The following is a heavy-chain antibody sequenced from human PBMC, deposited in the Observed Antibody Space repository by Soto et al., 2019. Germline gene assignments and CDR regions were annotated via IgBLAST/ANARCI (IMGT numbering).Heavy chain of an antibody. J-gene: IGHJ6*03. V-gene: IGHV3-30*03. Sequence: PGGSLRLSCAASGFTLSSYEMHWVRQAPGKGLEWVAVISNDGSSQYYADTVKGRFTISRDNSKNTLYLQMNSLSTEDTAVYFCARAVDLWSGYHCLYCNMDVWGKGTTVTVSS. CDR2: ISNDGSSQ. CDR3: ARAVDLWSGYHCLYCNMDV. D-gene: IGHD3-3*01. CDR1: GFTLSSYE.